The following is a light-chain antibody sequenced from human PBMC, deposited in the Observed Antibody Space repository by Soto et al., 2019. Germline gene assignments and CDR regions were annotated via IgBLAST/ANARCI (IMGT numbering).Light chain of an antibody. J-gene: IGKJ1*01. CDR2: GTS. CDR1: QSVDST. V-gene: IGKV3-20*01. CDR3: QQYGYSPET. Sequence: ETVMTQSPATLSVSPGGRATLSCRASQSVDSTLAWYQQKPGEAPRLLIYGTSSRATGIPDRFSGSGSGTDFSLTISRLEHEDFAVYYCQQYGYSPETFGQGTKVDIK.